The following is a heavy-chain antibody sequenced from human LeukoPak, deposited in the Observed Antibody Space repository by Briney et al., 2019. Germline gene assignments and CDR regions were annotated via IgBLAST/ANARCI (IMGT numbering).Heavy chain of an antibody. V-gene: IGHV4-59*01. D-gene: IGHD3-16*01. J-gene: IGHJ4*02. Sequence: SETLSLTCTVSGGSISSYYWSWIRQPPGKGLEWIGYIYYSGSTNYSPSLKSRVTISVDTSKNQFSLKLSSVTAADTAVYYCARRMGGAALVYFDYWGQGTLVTVSS. CDR1: GGSISSYY. CDR2: IYYSGST. CDR3: ARRMGGAALVYFDY.